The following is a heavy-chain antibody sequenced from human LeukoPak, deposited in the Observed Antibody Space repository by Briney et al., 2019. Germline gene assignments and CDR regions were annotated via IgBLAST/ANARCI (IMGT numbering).Heavy chain of an antibody. Sequence: ASVKVSCRASGYTFTGYYMHWVRQAPGQGLEWMGRINPNSGGTNYAQKFQGRVTMTRDTSISTAYMELSRLRSDDTAVYYCARDGEDFWSGYYDYYGMDVWGQGTTVTVSS. D-gene: IGHD3-3*01. CDR3: ARDGEDFWSGYYDYYGMDV. J-gene: IGHJ6*02. V-gene: IGHV1-2*06. CDR2: INPNSGGT. CDR1: GYTFTGYY.